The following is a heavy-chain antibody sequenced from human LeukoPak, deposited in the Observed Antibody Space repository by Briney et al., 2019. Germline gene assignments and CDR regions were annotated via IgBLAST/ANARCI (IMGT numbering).Heavy chain of an antibody. Sequence: ASVKVSCKASGYIFTSYGINWVRQAPGQGLEWIGWISADNGHTNLAQKFQGRVTMTTDTSTTTAYMEVRSLRSDDTAVYYCARDYGTIFGPIDRLHLDAFEIWGQGTMVSVS. V-gene: IGHV1-18*01. CDR3: ARDYGTIFGPIDRLHLDAFEI. J-gene: IGHJ3*02. CDR1: GYIFTSYG. D-gene: IGHD3-3*01. CDR2: ISADNGHT.